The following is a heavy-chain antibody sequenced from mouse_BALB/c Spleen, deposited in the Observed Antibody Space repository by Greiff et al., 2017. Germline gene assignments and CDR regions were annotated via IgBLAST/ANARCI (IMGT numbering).Heavy chain of an antibody. CDR1: GFSLTSYG. V-gene: IGHV2-9*02. J-gene: IGHJ3*01. CDR3: ARESLIYDGYYVGFAY. D-gene: IGHD2-3*01. Sequence: VQLKESGPGLVAPSQSLSITCTVSGFSLTSYGVHWVRQPPGKGLEWLGVIWAGGSTNYNSALMSRLSISKDNSKSQVFLKMNSLQTDDTAMYYCARESLIYDGYYVGFAYWGQGTLVTVSA. CDR2: IWAGGST.